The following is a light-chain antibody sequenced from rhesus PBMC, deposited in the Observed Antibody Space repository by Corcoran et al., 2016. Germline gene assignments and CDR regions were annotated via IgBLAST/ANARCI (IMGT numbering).Light chain of an antibody. Sequence: DILLTQTPLSLPITPGEPASISCRSNQTLLHNNGHTYLHWYLQKPGQSPQLLFWGGSKRASGAPDRFSGGGSGADFTLTINKVEAGDAGVYYCQQAMDFPFTFGPGTKLDLK. V-gene: IGKV2-72*01. J-gene: IGKJ3*01. CDR1: QTLLHNNGHTY. CDR2: GGS. CDR3: QQAMDFPFT.